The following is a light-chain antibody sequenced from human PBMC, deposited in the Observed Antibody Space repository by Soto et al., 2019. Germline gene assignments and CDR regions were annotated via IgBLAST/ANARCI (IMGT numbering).Light chain of an antibody. CDR2: NNN. V-gene: IGLV1-44*01. CDR3: ATWADSLNGPV. J-gene: IGLJ3*02. Sequence: QSVLPQPPSASGTPGQRVTISCSGGSSNIGSNPVNWYQQLPGTAPKLLIYNNNQRPSGVPDRFSGSKSGTSASLAISGLQSDDVADYYCATWADSLNGPVFGGGTKVTVL. CDR1: SSNIGSNP.